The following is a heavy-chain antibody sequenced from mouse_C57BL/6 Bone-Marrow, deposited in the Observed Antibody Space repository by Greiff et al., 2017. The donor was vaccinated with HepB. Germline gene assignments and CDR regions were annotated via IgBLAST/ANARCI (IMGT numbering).Heavy chain of an antibody. CDR3: ARGDYGYDGFAY. CDR2: IYPRSGNT. CDR1: GYTFTSYG. V-gene: IGHV1-81*01. J-gene: IGHJ3*01. D-gene: IGHD2-2*01. Sequence: VQLQQSGAELARPGASVKLSCKASGYTFTSYGISWVKQRTGQGLEWIGEIYPRSGNTYYNEKFKGKATLTADKSSSTAYMELRSLTSEDSAVYFCARGDYGYDGFAYWGQGTLVTVSA.